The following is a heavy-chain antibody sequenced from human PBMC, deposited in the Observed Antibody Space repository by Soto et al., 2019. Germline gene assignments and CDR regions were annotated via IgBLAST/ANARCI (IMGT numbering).Heavy chain of an antibody. J-gene: IGHJ4*02. V-gene: IGHV3-30-3*01. D-gene: IGHD3-22*01. CDR1: GFTFSSYA. Sequence: GGSLRLSCAASGFTFSSYAMHWVRQAPGKGLEWVAVISYDGSNKYYADSVKGRFTISRDNSKNTLYLQMNSLRAEDTAVYYCARDSDYYDSSGYYHGYFDYWGQGTLVTVSS. CDR2: ISYDGSNK. CDR3: ARDSDYYDSSGYYHGYFDY.